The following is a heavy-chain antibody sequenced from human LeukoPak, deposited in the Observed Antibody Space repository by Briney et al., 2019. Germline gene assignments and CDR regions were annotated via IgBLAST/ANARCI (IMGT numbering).Heavy chain of an antibody. D-gene: IGHD2-8*01. CDR2: VYYTGNT. J-gene: IGHJ1*01. CDR3: ARDESTNPRALQH. CDR1: GGSISSYF. V-gene: IGHV4-59*01. Sequence: SGTLSLTCTVSGGSISSYFWTWIRQTPGQGLEFIGYVYYTGNTNYNPSLSSRVTISLDTSKTHFSLRLTSVTPADTAVYYCARDESTNPRALQHWGQGTLVTVSS.